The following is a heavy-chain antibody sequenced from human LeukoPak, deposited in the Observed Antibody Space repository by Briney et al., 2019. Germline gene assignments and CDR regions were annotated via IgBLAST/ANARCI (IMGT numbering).Heavy chain of an antibody. D-gene: IGHD2-21*02. CDR1: GGTFSSYA. CDR2: IIPIFGIA. V-gene: IGHV1-69*04. Sequence: ASVKVSCKASGGTFSSYAISWVRQAPGQGLEWMGRIIPIFGIANYAQKFQGRVTITADKSTSTAYMELSSLRSEDTAVYYCARGVCGDCYLRDYYYYGMDVWGQGTTVTVSS. CDR3: ARGVCGDCYLRDYYYYGMDV. J-gene: IGHJ6*02.